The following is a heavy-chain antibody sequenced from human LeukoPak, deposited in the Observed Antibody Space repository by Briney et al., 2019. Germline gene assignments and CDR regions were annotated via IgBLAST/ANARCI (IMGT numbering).Heavy chain of an antibody. CDR1: GYTFTIYY. D-gene: IGHD6-13*01. Sequence: ASVTVSCTASGYTFTIYYIHWVRQAPGQGLEWMRIINPSGGSSSYAQKFQGRVTMTSATSTNTVYMELSSMRSEDTAVYYCARDGSSRIAATSWGQGTLVTVSS. V-gene: IGHV1-46*01. CDR3: ARDGSSRIAATS. J-gene: IGHJ4*02. CDR2: INPSGGSS.